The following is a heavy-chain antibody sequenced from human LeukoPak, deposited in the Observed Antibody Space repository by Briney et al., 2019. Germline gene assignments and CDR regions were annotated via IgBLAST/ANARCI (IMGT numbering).Heavy chain of an antibody. V-gene: IGHV1-2*02. Sequence: ASVKVSCKAAGYTFTGYYIHWVRQSPGQRFEWMGWINPNSGDTNYAQKFQGRVAITRDTTISTAYMELSRLTCDDTGVYSCARGATPYRLNFFDYWGQGALVTVSS. J-gene: IGHJ4*02. CDR3: ARGATPYRLNFFDY. D-gene: IGHD4-4*01. CDR1: GYTFTGYY. CDR2: INPNSGDT.